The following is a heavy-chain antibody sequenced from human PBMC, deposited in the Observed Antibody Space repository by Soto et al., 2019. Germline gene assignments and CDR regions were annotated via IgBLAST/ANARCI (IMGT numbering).Heavy chain of an antibody. Sequence: WGSLRLSCAASGFTFSNAWMSWVRQAPGKGLEWVGRIKSKTDGGTTGYAAPVKGRFTISRDDSKNTLYLQMNSLKTEDTAVYYCTTDVGDYDDVGAFDIWGQGTMVTVSS. CDR1: GFTFSNAW. CDR2: IKSKTDGGTT. J-gene: IGHJ3*02. D-gene: IGHD4-17*01. V-gene: IGHV3-15*01. CDR3: TTDVGDYDDVGAFDI.